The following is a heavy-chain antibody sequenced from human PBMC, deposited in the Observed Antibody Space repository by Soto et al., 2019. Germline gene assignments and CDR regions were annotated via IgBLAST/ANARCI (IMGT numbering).Heavy chain of an antibody. J-gene: IGHJ4*02. CDR3: AREVLWSRYFDY. CDR1: GFIFSNYV. CDR2: MSYDGTTK. Sequence: QVQLVESGGGVVQPGRSLRLSCAAFGFIFSNYVMYWVRQAPGKGLEWVAFMSYDGTTKYYADSVKGRFTISRDNSKNTLYLQMNSLRPEDTGVYYCAREVLWSRYFDYWGQGTLVTVSS. V-gene: IGHV3-30-3*01. D-gene: IGHD3-10*01.